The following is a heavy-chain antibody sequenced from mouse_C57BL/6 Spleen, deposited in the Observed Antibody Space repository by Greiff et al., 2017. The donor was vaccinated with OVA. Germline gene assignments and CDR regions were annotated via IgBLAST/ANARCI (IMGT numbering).Heavy chain of an antibody. V-gene: IGHV1-76*01. D-gene: IGHD1-1*01. Sequence: QVQLQQSGAELVRPGASVKLSCKASGYTFTDYYINWVKQRPGQGLEWIARIYPGSGNTYYNEKFKGKATLTAEKSSSTAYMQLSSLTSEDSAVYFCARDYYYGSSPYYFDYWGQGTTLTVSS. CDR2: IYPGSGNT. J-gene: IGHJ2*01. CDR1: GYTFTDYY. CDR3: ARDYYYGSSPYYFDY.